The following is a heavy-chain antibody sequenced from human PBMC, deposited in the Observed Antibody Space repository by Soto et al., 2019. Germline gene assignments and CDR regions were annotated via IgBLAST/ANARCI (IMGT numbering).Heavy chain of an antibody. V-gene: IGHV2-5*02. D-gene: IGHD3-3*01. J-gene: IGHJ4*02. CDR2: IYWDDDK. CDR1: GFSLSTSGVG. CDR3: ARAYAPLSTYYDFWSGYFDY. Sequence: SGPTLVKPTQTLTLTCTFSGFSLSTSGVGVGWIRQPPGKALEWLALIYWDDDKRYSPSLKSRLTITKDTSKNQGVLTMPSMDPVDTATYYCARAYAPLSTYYDFWSGYFDYWGQVTLVTASA.